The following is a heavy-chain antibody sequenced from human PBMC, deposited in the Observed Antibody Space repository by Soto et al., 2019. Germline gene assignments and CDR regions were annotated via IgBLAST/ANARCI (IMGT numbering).Heavy chain of an antibody. V-gene: IGHV4-31*03. CDR2: IYYSGST. D-gene: IGHD2-2*01. CDR3: ARVRIVVVPAASRSGKDAFDI. Sequence: QVQLQESGPGLVKPSQTLSLTCTVSGGSISSGGYYWSWIRQHAGKGLEWIGYIYYSGSTYYNPSLKSRVTISVDTSKNQFSLKLSSVTAADTAVYYCARVRIVVVPAASRSGKDAFDIWGQGTMVTVSS. J-gene: IGHJ3*02. CDR1: GGSISSGGYY.